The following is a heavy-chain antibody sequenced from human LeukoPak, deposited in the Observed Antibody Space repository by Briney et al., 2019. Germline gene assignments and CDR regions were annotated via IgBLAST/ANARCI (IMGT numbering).Heavy chain of an antibody. CDR1: GHTFTNYG. CDR3: ARENRYCSGGSCSSVASDDAFDI. V-gene: IGHV1-18*01. J-gene: IGHJ3*02. D-gene: IGHD2-15*01. Sequence: GASVKVSCKASGHTFTNYGITWVRPAPGQGLEWMGWISAYNGNTNYAQKFQGRVTMTTDTSTNTVYMELRSLRSDDTAVYYCARENRYCSGGSCSSVASDDAFDIWGQGTMVTVSS. CDR2: ISAYNGNT.